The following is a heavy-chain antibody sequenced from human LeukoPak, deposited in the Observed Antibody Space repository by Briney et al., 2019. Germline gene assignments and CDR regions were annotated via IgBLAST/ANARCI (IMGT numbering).Heavy chain of an antibody. D-gene: IGHD5-12*01. Sequence: GGSLRLSCAASGFTFSSYGIHWVRQAPGKGLEWVAVIWYDGRNKYYADSVKGRFTISRDNSKNTLYLQMNSLRADDTAMYYCAREEVGTTYLDYWGQGTLVTVSS. J-gene: IGHJ4*02. CDR1: GFTFSSYG. CDR2: IWYDGRNK. CDR3: AREEVGTTYLDY. V-gene: IGHV3-33*01.